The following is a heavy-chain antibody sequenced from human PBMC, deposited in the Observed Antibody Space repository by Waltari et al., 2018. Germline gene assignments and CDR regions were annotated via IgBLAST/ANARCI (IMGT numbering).Heavy chain of an antibody. V-gene: IGHV3-74*01. J-gene: IGHJ4*02. CDR1: GFIFSSYW. D-gene: IGHD6-19*01. CDR2: INTEGGIT. CDR3: VMYSSSFLGDC. Sequence: EVQLVESGGGLVQPGGSLRLSCAASGFIFSSYWMHWVRQAPGKGLGSVANINTEGGITRYADSVKGRFTISRDNAENTLFLQMHSLRAEDTAVYYCVMYSSSFLGDCWGQGTLVTVSS.